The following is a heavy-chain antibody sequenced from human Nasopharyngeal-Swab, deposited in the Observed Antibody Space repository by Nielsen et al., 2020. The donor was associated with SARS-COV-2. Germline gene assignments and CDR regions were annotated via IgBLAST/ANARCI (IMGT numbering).Heavy chain of an antibody. V-gene: IGHV3-7*01. CDR2: IKQDGSEK. D-gene: IGHD6-13*01. CDR3: ARVYSSSWFFDY. J-gene: IGHJ4*02. Sequence: GESLKISCAASGFTFSSYWMSWVRQAPGKGLEWVANIKQDGSEKYYVDSVKGRFTISRDNAKNSLYLQMNSLRAEDTAAYYCARVYSSSWFFDYWGQGTLVTVSS. CDR1: GFTFSSYW.